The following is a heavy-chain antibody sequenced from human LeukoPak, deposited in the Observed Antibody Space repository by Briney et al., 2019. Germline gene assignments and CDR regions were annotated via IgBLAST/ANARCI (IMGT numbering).Heavy chain of an antibody. J-gene: IGHJ6*02. CDR3: ARPLGQQLVRGYHYYGMDV. D-gene: IGHD6-13*01. V-gene: IGHV3-21*01. CDR2: ISSSSSYI. Sequence: GGSLRLSCAASGFTFSSYSMNWVRQAPGKGLEWVSSISSSSSYIYYADSVKGRFTISRDNAKNSLYLQMNSLRDEDTAVYYCARPLGQQLVRGYHYYGMDVWGQGTTVTVSS. CDR1: GFTFSSYS.